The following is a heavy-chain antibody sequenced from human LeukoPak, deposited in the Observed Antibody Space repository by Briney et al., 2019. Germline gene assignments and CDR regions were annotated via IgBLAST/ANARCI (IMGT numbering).Heavy chain of an antibody. CDR3: AREEDGVTDDAFDI. D-gene: IGHD2-21*02. J-gene: IGHJ3*02. CDR2: IHYSGST. V-gene: IGHV4-59*01. Sequence: PSETLSLTCTVSGDSISTYYGSWIRQPPGKGVEWIGYIHYSGSTSSNPSLKSRVTISVDTSKNQLSLKLISVTTADTAVYYCAREEDGVTDDAFDIWGQGTMVTVSS. CDR1: GDSISTYY.